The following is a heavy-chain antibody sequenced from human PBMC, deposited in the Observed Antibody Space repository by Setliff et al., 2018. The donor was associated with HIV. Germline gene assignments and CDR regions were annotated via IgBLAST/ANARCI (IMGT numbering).Heavy chain of an antibody. Sequence: SETLYLTCTVSGVSISNYYWSWIRQPPGKGLEWIGYMYYSGNTNYNPSLKSRVTISVDTSKSQFSLKLNSVTAADTAVYYCARDQSDWFYWGKGTLVTVSS. J-gene: IGHJ4*02. CDR3: ARDQSDWFY. D-gene: IGHD3-3*01. CDR1: GVSISNYY. V-gene: IGHV4-59*01. CDR2: MYYSGNT.